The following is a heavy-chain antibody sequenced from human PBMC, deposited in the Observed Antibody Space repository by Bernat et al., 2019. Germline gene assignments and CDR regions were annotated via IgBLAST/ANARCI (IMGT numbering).Heavy chain of an antibody. CDR1: GGSISSSSYY. Sequence: QLQLQESGPGLVKPSETLSLTCTVSGGSISSSSYYWGWIRQPPGKGLEWIGSIYSGGTTYYNPSLKSRVTISVETSKNQFSLKLSSVTAADTGVDHCARRGPGGFGESESDWGQGTRVIISS. D-gene: IGHD3-10*01. V-gene: IGHV4-39*01. CDR2: IYSGGTT. J-gene: IGHJ4*02. CDR3: ARRGPGGFGESESD.